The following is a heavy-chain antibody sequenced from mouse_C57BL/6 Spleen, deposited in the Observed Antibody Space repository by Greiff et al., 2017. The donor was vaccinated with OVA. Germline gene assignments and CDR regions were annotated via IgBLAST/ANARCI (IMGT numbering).Heavy chain of an antibody. CDR1: GYSITSGYD. CDR3: ARSDMDCDV. J-gene: IGHJ1*03. D-gene: IGHD2-13*01. V-gene: IGHV3-1*01. Sequence: EVQGVESGPGMVKPSQSLSLTCNVTGYSITSGYDWHWIRHLPGNQLEWVGYISYSGSTTYNPTFNSRPSITQDTSKNHLYLNMNSVTTEDTATYDCARSDMDCDVGGTGSTVTVSS. CDR2: ISYSGST.